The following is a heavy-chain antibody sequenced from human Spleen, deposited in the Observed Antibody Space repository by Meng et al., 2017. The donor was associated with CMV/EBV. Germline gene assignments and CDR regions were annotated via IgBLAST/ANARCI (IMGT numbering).Heavy chain of an antibody. CDR1: GGSFSGYY. Sequence: SETLSLTCAVYGGSFSGYYWSWIRQPPGKGLEWIGEINHSGSTNYNPSLKSRVTMSVDTSKNQFSLKLSSVPAADTAVYYCARANVLRFLEWSVWFDPWGQGTLVTVSS. J-gene: IGHJ5*02. CDR2: INHSGST. D-gene: IGHD3-3*01. CDR3: ARANVLRFLEWSVWFDP. V-gene: IGHV4-34*01.